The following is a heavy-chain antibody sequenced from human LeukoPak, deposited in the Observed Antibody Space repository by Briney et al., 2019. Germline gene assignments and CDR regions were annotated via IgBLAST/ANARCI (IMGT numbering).Heavy chain of an antibody. D-gene: IGHD2-15*01. J-gene: IGHJ5*02. CDR1: GGSISSYY. V-gene: IGHV4-4*07. Sequence: SETLSLTCTVSGGSISSYYWSWIRQPAGKGLEWIGRIYTSGSTNYNPSLKSRVTISVDTSKNQFSLKLSSVTAADTAVYYCARGVVVAALNWFDPWGQGTLVTVSS. CDR3: ARGVVVAALNWFDP. CDR2: IYTSGST.